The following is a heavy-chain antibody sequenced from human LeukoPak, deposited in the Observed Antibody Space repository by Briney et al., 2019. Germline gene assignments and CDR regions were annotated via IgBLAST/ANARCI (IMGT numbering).Heavy chain of an antibody. CDR2: IYSGGST. J-gene: IGHJ4*02. D-gene: IGHD3-22*01. Sequence: GGPLRLSCAASGFTVSSNHMSWVRQSPGKAREWVSVIYSGGSTYYADSVKGRFTIYRHNSKNTLYLQMNSLSAEDTAGYYCAGGSYDCSGYCYYWGRGTLVTVS. CDR3: AGGSYDCSGYCYY. V-gene: IGHV3-53*04. CDR1: GFTVSSNH.